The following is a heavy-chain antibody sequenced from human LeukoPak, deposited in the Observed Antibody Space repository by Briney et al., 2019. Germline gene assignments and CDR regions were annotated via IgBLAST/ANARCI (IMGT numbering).Heavy chain of an antibody. CDR1: GFTFSSYE. CDR3: AREAVGNFDY. CDR2: ISSSGSTI. V-gene: IGHV3-48*03. Sequence: GGSLRHSCAASGFTFSSYEMNWVRQAPGKGLEWVSYISSSGSTIYYADSVKGRFTISRDNAKNSLYLQMNSLRAEDTAVYYCAREAVGNFDYWGQGTLVTVSS. J-gene: IGHJ4*02.